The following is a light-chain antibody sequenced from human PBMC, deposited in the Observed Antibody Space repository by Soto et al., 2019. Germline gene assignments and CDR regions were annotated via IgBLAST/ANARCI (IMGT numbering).Light chain of an antibody. V-gene: IGKV3-20*01. CDR3: QQYGSSPRT. Sequence: EIVLTQSPGTLSLSPGERATISCRASQSVSSSFLAWYQQKVGQAPRLLIYGASSRATGIPDGFSGSGSGTDFTLTISRLEPEDFAVYYCQQYGSSPRTFGQGTRLEIK. J-gene: IGKJ5*01. CDR1: QSVSSSF. CDR2: GAS.